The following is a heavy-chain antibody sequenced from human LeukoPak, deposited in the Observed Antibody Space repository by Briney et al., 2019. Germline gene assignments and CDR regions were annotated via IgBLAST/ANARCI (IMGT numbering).Heavy chain of an antibody. J-gene: IGHJ3*02. CDR1: GYTFTSYG. CDR2: ISAYNGNT. Sequence: ASVKVSCKASGYTFTSYGISWVRQAPGQGPEWMGWISAYNGNTNYAQKLQGRVTMTTDTSTSTAYMELRSLRSDDTAVYYCARENIAAAGGAFDIWGQGTMVTVSS. D-gene: IGHD6-13*01. CDR3: ARENIAAAGGAFDI. V-gene: IGHV1-18*01.